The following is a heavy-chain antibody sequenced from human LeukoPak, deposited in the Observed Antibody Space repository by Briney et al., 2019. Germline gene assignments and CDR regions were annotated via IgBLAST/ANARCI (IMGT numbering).Heavy chain of an antibody. CDR1: GFTFNDYA. J-gene: IGHJ3*01. V-gene: IGHV3-23*01. CDR3: ARDPNGDYIGAFDF. D-gene: IGHD4-17*01. CDR2: ITGGGRT. Sequence: GGSLRLSCAASGFTFNDYAMMWVRQAQGQGLEWVSAITGGGRTYYADSVKGRFTISRDNSKNTLYLQMNSLRAEDTALYFCARDPNGDYIGAFDFLGQGTVVTVSS.